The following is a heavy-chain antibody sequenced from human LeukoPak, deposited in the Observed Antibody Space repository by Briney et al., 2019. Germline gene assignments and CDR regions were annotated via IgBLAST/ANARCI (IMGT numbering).Heavy chain of an antibody. V-gene: IGHV4-59*01. CDR2: IYYSGST. CDR3: ARDRVAAVGKGVDY. D-gene: IGHD6-13*01. J-gene: IGHJ4*02. CDR1: GGFISRYY. Sequence: KPSETLSLTCTVSGGFISRYYWSWIRQPPGKGLEWIGYIYYSGSTNYNPSLKSRVTISVDTSKNQFSLKLSSVTAADTAGYYVARDRVAAVGKGVDYWGQGTLVTVSS.